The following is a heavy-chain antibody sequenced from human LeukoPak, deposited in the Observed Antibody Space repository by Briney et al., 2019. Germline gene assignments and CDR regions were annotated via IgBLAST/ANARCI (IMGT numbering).Heavy chain of an antibody. D-gene: IGHD3-22*01. J-gene: IGHJ4*02. CDR1: GFTFSSYA. CDR2: ISGSGGST. CDR3: AKDLYYYDSSGYYFFPFDY. V-gene: IGHV3-23*01. Sequence: PGGSLRLSCAASGFTFSSYAMSRVRQAPGKGLEWVSAISGSGGSTYYADSVKGRFTISRDNSKNTLYLQMNSLRAEDTAVYYCAKDLYYYDSSGYYFFPFDYWGQGTLVTVSS.